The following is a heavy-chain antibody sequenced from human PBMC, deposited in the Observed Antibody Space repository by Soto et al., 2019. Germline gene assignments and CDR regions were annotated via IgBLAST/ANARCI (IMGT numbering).Heavy chain of an antibody. V-gene: IGHV5-51*01. CDR2: IYPGDSDP. Sequence: EVQLVQSGAEVKKPGESLKISCKGSGYSFTTYWIAWVRQMPGKGLEWMGIIYPGDSDPRYSPSFQGQVTISADKSIRTADVQWSSLKASDTAMYYCARQTNYYARSDHWGQGTLVTVSS. J-gene: IGHJ5*02. D-gene: IGHD3-22*01. CDR1: GYSFTTYW. CDR3: ARQTNYYARSDH.